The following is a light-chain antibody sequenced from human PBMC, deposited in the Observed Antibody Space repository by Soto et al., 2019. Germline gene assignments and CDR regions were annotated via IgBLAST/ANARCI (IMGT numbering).Light chain of an antibody. CDR2: TAS. J-gene: IGKJ4*01. CDR1: QSISNW. CDR3: QQYDSYSGIT. V-gene: IGKV1-5*03. Sequence: DIQMTQSPSTLSASVGDRVTITCRASQSISNWLAWYQQKPGKAPKLLIYTASNLNSGVPSRFSGSGSGTEFTLTISSLQPDDFATYYCQQYDSYSGITFGGGTKVEIK.